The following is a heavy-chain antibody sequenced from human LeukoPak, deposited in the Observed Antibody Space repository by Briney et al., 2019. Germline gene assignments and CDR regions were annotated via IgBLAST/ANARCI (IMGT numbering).Heavy chain of an antibody. CDR1: GYTFTSYG. J-gene: IGHJ6*04. V-gene: IGHV1-3*01. CDR3: ARVDGGYAVHYYYGMDV. Sequence: GASVKVSCKASGYTFTSYGMHWVRQAPGQRLEWMGWINAGNGNTKYPQKFQGRVTITRDTSASTAYMELSSLRSEDTAVYYCARVDGGYAVHYYYGMDVWGKGTTVTVSS. CDR2: INAGNGNT. D-gene: IGHD5-12*01.